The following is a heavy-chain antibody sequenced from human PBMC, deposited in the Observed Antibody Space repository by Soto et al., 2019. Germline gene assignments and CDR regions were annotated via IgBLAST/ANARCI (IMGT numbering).Heavy chain of an antibody. V-gene: IGHV1-46*01. CDR3: ARVRTDYDSSGYYYGGYWYFDL. J-gene: IGHJ2*01. Sequence: ASVKVSCKASGYTFTSYYMHWVRQAPGQGLEWMGIINPSGGSTSYAQKFQGRVTMTRDTSISTAYMELSRLRSDDTAVYYCARVRTDYDSSGYYYGGYWYFDLWGRGTLVTVSS. D-gene: IGHD3-22*01. CDR1: GYTFTSYY. CDR2: INPSGGST.